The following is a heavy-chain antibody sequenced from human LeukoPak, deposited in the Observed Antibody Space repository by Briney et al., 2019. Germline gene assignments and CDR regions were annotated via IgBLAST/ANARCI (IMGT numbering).Heavy chain of an antibody. Sequence: PSDTLSLTCAVSGYSISSSNWCGWIRQLPGKGLEWVGYIYYSGSTYYNPSLKSRVTMSVDTSKNQFSLKLSSVTAVDTAVYYCARMPGDYSNYVGLFDYWGQGTLVTVSS. V-gene: IGHV4-28*01. D-gene: IGHD4-4*01. CDR2: IYYSGST. CDR1: GYSISSSNW. J-gene: IGHJ4*02. CDR3: ARMPGDYSNYVGLFDY.